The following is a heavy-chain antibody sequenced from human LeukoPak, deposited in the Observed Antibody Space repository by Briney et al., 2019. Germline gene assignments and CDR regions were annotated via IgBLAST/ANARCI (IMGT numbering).Heavy chain of an antibody. J-gene: IGHJ4*02. CDR2: INAGGVST. CDR3: AKKGPPEFRAFDY. CDR1: GFTFSSYS. Sequence: PGGSLRLSCAASGFTFSSYSMSWVRQAPGKGLEWVSAINAGGVSTYYADSVKGRFTISRDNSKNTLYLQMNSLRAEDTAVYYCAKKGPPEFRAFDYWGLGTLVTVSS. V-gene: IGHV3-23*01. D-gene: IGHD3-10*01.